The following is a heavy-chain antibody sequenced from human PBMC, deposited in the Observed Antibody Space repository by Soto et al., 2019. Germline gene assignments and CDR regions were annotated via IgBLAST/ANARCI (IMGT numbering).Heavy chain of an antibody. CDR3: AKRLFSGEMGHQRFDY. Sequence: EVQLLESGGGLVQPGGSLRLSCAASGFTFSSYAMSWVRQAPGKGLEWVSGISSSGTSTYYADSVKGRFTISSDNSKNTLYLQTNSLRAEDTAVYYCAKRLFSGEMGHQRFDYWGQGTLVTVST. J-gene: IGHJ4*02. CDR1: GFTFSSYA. CDR2: ISSSGTST. D-gene: IGHD3-10*01. V-gene: IGHV3-23*01.